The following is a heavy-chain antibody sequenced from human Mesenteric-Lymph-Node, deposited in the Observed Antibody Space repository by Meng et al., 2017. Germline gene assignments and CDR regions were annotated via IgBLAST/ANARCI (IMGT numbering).Heavy chain of an antibody. V-gene: IGHV3-21*01. J-gene: IGHJ6*02. Sequence: GESLKISCAAPGFNFSSYSVNWVRQAPGKGLEWLSSISSSSTYIYYADSVKGRFTISRDNSKNTLYLQINSLRAEDTAVYYCARDRETRRMDLWGQGTTVTVSS. CDR1: GFNFSSYS. D-gene: IGHD1-26*01. CDR3: ARDRETRRMDL. CDR2: ISSSSTYI.